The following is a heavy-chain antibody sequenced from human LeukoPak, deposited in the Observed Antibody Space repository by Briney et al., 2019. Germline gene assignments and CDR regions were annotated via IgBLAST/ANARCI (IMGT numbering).Heavy chain of an antibody. CDR3: ARRLEGLATFDY. V-gene: IGHV5-51*01. Sequence: GESLKISCEGSGYNFSNYWIAWVRQMPGKGLEWMGIIYPGDSDTRYKPSFQGQATISADKSIGTAYLQWSSLKASDTAIYYCARRLEGLATFDYWGQGTLVTVSS. J-gene: IGHJ4*02. CDR1: GYNFSNYW. D-gene: IGHD5-12*01. CDR2: IYPGDSDT.